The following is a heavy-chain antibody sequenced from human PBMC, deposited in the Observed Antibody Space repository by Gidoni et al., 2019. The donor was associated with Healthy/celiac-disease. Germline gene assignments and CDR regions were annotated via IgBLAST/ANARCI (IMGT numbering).Heavy chain of an antibody. Sequence: HVPLVQSWAEVVRPGSSVKISCKASGYSFPRYDIHWVRQATGQGLEWMGWMNPHSGNTGYAQKFKGRVTMNRNTSIGTAYMERSRLRSEDTAEYHCARGKNMHREYMTKGLGYWGHGTLGNVSS. CDR3: ARGKNMHREYMTKGLGY. CDR1: GYSFPRYD. J-gene: IGHJ4*01. CDR2: MNPHSGNT. V-gene: IGHV1-8*01. D-gene: IGHD4-17*01.